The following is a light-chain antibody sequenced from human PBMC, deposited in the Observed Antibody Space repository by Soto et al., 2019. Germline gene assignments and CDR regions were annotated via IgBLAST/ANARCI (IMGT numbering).Light chain of an antibody. CDR2: GAS. CDR1: QSVSNN. Sequence: EVVLTQSPVTLSVSPGERATLSCRASQSVSNNLAWYQQKPGQAPRLLIYGASTRATGIRARFSGSWSGTDFTLTISSLQSEDFAVCYCQQYNNWYTFGQGTKLES. CDR3: QQYNNWYT. J-gene: IGKJ2*01. V-gene: IGKV3-15*01.